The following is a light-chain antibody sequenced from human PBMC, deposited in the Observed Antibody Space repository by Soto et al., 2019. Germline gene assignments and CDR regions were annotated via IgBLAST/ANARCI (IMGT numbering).Light chain of an antibody. J-gene: IGKJ1*01. Sequence: DIQMTQSPSTLSASVGDRVTITCRASQSISSWLAWYQQKPGLAPKLLIYKASNLQSGVPSRFSGSGSGTEFTLTISSLQPDDFATYYCQQYDSYPWTFGQGTKVEI. V-gene: IGKV1-5*03. CDR2: KAS. CDR1: QSISSW. CDR3: QQYDSYPWT.